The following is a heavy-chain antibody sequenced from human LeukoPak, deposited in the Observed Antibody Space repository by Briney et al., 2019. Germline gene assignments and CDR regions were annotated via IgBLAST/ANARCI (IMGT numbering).Heavy chain of an antibody. CDR1: GVSISDYF. V-gene: IGHV4-4*07. D-gene: IGHD4-17*01. J-gene: IGHJ3*02. Sequence: SSETLSLTCSVSGVSISDYFWSWLRQPAGRGREWVGRIYTSGSTNYNPSLNSRVTMSIDTSKNHFSLNMTSVTGADTAMYYCARDSNGDRAFDMWSQGTRVTVSP. CDR3: ARDSNGDRAFDM. CDR2: IYTSGST.